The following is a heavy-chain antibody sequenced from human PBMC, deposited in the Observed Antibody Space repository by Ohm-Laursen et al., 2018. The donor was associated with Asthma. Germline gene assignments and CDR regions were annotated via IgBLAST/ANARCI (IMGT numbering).Heavy chain of an antibody. Sequence: SLRLSCAASGFTFSNAWMSWVRQAPGKGLEWVSAISGSGGSTYYADSVKGRFTISRDNSKNTLYLQMNSLRAEDTAVYYCAKEVAAAGTREVYFDYWGQGTLVTVYS. J-gene: IGHJ4*02. CDR1: GFTFSNAW. D-gene: IGHD6-13*01. CDR3: AKEVAAAGTREVYFDY. CDR2: ISGSGGST. V-gene: IGHV3-23*01.